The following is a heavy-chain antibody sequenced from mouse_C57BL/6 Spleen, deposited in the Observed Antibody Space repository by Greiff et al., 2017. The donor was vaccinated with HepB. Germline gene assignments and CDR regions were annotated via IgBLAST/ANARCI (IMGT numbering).Heavy chain of an antibody. CDR1: GYTFTDYY. Sequence: EVQLQQSGPELVKPGASVKISCKASGYTFTDYYMNWVKQSHGKSLEWIGDINPNNGGTSYNQKFKGKATLTVDKSSSTAFMERRSLTSEDSAVYYCARRGYSKGYYAMDYWGQGTSVTVSS. D-gene: IGHD2-5*01. J-gene: IGHJ4*01. CDR3: ARRGYSKGYYAMDY. V-gene: IGHV1-26*01. CDR2: INPNNGGT.